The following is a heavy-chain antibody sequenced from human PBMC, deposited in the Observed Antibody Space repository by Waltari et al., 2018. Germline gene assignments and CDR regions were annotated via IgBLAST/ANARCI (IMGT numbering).Heavy chain of an antibody. CDR1: GFTVSSNY. Sequence: EVQLVESGGGLIQPGGSLRLSCAASGFTVSSNYMSWVRQAPGKGLEWVSVIYSGGSTYYADTVKGRFTISRDNSKNTLYLQMNSLRAEDTAVYYCARAPPSVWSGYYVNHYYYYYGMDVWGQGTTVTVSS. D-gene: IGHD3-3*01. J-gene: IGHJ6*02. CDR3: ARAPPSVWSGYYVNHYYYYYGMDV. V-gene: IGHV3-53*01. CDR2: IYSGGST.